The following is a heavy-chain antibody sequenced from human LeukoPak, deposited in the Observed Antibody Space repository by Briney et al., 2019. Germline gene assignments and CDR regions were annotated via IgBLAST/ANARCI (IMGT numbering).Heavy chain of an antibody. J-gene: IGHJ4*02. CDR2: ISYDGSNK. D-gene: IGHD2-2*01. CDR1: GFTFSSYG. Sequence: GGSLRLSCAASGFTFSSYGMHWVRQAPGKGLEWVAVISYDGSNKYYADSVKGRFTISRDNSKNTLCLQMNSLRAEDTAVYYCAKLSSSSTSSQTIDYWGQGTLVTVSS. V-gene: IGHV3-30*18. CDR3: AKLSSSSTSSQTIDY.